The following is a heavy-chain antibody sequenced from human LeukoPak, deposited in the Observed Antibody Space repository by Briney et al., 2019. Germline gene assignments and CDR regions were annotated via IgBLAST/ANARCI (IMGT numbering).Heavy chain of an antibody. Sequence: SVKVSCKASGGTFSSYAISWVRQAPGQGLEWMGGIIPIFGTANYAQKFQGRVTITADESTSTAYMELSSLRSEDTAVYYCARDRNTAMALPDYWGQGTLVTVSS. CDR3: ARDRNTAMALPDY. CDR1: GGTFSSYA. D-gene: IGHD5-18*01. V-gene: IGHV1-69*13. J-gene: IGHJ4*02. CDR2: IIPIFGTA.